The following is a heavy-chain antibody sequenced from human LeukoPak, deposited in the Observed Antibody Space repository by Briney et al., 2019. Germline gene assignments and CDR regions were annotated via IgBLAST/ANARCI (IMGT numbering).Heavy chain of an antibody. CDR1: GGSISSSSYY. CDR3: ARVGYCSGGSCYDPYYFDY. J-gene: IGHJ4*02. Sequence: SETLSLTCTVSGGSISSSSYYWGWIRQPPGKGLEWIGSIYYSGSTYYNPSLKSRVTISVDTSKNQFSLKLSSVTAADTAVYYCARVGYCSGGSCYDPYYFDYWGQGTLVTVSS. CDR2: IYYSGST. V-gene: IGHV4-39*07. D-gene: IGHD2-15*01.